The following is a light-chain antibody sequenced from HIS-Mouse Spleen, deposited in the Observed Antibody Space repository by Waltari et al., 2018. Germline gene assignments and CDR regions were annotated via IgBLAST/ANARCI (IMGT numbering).Light chain of an antibody. V-gene: IGLV3-10*01. CDR2: EDS. CDR1: PLPKKH. Sequence: SYDLTQPPSVSVSPGQTARITCSGDPLPKKHPHWYQQKSGQAPVLVIYEDSKRPSGIPERFSGSSSGTMATLTISGAQVEDEADYYCYSTDSSGNHRVFGGGTKLTVL. J-gene: IGLJ2*01. CDR3: YSTDSSGNHRV.